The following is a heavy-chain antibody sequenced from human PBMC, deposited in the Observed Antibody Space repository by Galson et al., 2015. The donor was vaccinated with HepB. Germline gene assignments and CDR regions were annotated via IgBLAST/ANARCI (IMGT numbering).Heavy chain of an antibody. D-gene: IGHD3-3*01. V-gene: IGHV3-30*18. CDR1: GFTFSSYG. Sequence: SLRLSCAASGFTFSSYGMHWVRQAPGKGLEWVAVISYDGSNKYYADSVKDRFTISRDNSKNTLYLQMNSLRAEDTAVYYCAKGYDFWSGYSIDYWGQGTLVTVSS. CDR3: AKGYDFWSGYSIDY. CDR2: ISYDGSNK. J-gene: IGHJ4*02.